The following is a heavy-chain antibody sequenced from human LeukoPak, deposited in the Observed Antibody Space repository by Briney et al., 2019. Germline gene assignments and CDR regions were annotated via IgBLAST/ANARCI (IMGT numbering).Heavy chain of an antibody. CDR1: GYTFTGYY. Sequence: GASVKVSCKASGYTFTGYYMHWVRQAPGQGLEWMGWINPNSGGTNYAQKFQGRVTMTRDTSISTAYMELSRLRSDDTAVYYCARGPHRALLGYYFDYWGRGTLVTVSS. CDR2: INPNSGGT. V-gene: IGHV1-2*02. D-gene: IGHD2/OR15-2a*01. J-gene: IGHJ4*02. CDR3: ARGPHRALLGYYFDY.